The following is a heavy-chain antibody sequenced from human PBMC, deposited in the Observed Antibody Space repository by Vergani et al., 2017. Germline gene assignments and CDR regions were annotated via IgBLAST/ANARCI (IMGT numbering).Heavy chain of an antibody. CDR3: AKDNGGTQWLVFRGGVLFDY. D-gene: IGHD6-19*01. Sequence: EVQLLESGGGLVQPGGSLRLSCAASGFTFSSYAMSWVRQAPGKGLEWVSAISGSGGSTYYADSVKGRFTISRDNSKNTLYLQMNSLRAEDTAVYYCAKDNGGTQWLVFRGGVLFDYWGQGTLVTVSS. J-gene: IGHJ4*02. CDR2: ISGSGGST. V-gene: IGHV3-23*01. CDR1: GFTFSSYA.